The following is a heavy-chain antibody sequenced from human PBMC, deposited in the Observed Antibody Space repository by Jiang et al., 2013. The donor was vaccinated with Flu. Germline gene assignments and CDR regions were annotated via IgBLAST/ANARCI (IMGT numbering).Heavy chain of an antibody. D-gene: IGHD2-15*01. Sequence: SGAEVKKPGSSVKLSCKASGYTFTNYFIHWLRQAPGQGLEWMGILDPSGKNPTYAQKFHGRVTITADKSTSTAYMELSSLRSEDTAVYYCARGYSGENYYYYGMDVWGQGTTVTVSS. V-gene: IGHV1-46*01. CDR3: ARGYSGENYYYYGMDV. CDR1: GYTFTNYF. J-gene: IGHJ6*02. CDR2: LDPSGKNP.